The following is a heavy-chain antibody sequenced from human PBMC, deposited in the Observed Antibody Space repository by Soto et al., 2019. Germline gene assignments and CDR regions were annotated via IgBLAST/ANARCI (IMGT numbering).Heavy chain of an antibody. CDR2: ISRDGGEM. J-gene: IGHJ3*01. D-gene: IGHD2-2*01. CDR3: TKDEGYCGSISCKDVFDS. V-gene: IGHV3-9*01. Sequence: EVQLVESGGGLVQPGGSLRLSCAASGFTFVDYAMHWVRQAPGQGLEWVSGISRDGGEMGYAEYVKGRFTISRDNDKKSLYLKMNSLSVGDTALYDCTKDEGYCGSISCKDVFDSWGKGPMVTVS. CDR1: GFTFVDYA.